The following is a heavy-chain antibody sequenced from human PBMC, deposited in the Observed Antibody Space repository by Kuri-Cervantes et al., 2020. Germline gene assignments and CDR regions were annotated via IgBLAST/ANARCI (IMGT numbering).Heavy chain of an antibody. D-gene: IGHD2-21*02. J-gene: IGHJ4*02. Sequence: GGSLRLSCAASGFTFSNAWMGWVRQVPRKGLVWVSRINSDGSSTGYADSVKGRFTISRDNSKNTVCLQMNSLRVEDTAVYHCAKRQLVTASRLDYWGQGALVTVSS. CDR1: GFTFSNAW. V-gene: IGHV3-74*01. CDR2: INSDGSST. CDR3: AKRQLVTASRLDY.